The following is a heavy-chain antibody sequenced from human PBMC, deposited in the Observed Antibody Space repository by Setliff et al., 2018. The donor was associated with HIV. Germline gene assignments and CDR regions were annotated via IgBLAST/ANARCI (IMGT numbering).Heavy chain of an antibody. CDR3: ARRRSPPSGFYSRYYMDV. Sequence: SETLSLTCAVSGFSINSGYSWDWIRQSPGKGLEWIGALYNSGSTYYNPSLKSRVTISVDTSKNHFSLKLTSVTAADTAVYYCARRRSPPSGFYSRYYMDVWGKGTSVTVSS. CDR2: LYNSGST. D-gene: IGHD3-22*01. V-gene: IGHV4-38-2*01. J-gene: IGHJ6*03. CDR1: GFSINSGYS.